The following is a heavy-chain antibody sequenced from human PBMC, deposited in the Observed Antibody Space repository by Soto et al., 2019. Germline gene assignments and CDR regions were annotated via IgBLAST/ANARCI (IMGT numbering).Heavy chain of an antibody. V-gene: IGHV3-30-3*01. CDR2: ISQDGSNR. J-gene: IGHJ2*01. D-gene: IGHD1-26*01. Sequence: QVQLVESGGGVVQPGGSPTLSCVASGFTIRTYAMHWVRQAPGKGLEWVALISQDGSNRYYTESVNGRFTISRDNSKNTVFLRMSSLRADDTDVYYGARDLDRGGGTYHWYFELLGRGTLVTVAS. CDR1: GFTIRTYA. CDR3: ARDLDRGGGTYHWYFEL.